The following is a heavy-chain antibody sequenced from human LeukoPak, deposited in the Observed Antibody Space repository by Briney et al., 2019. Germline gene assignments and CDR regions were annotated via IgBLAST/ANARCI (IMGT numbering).Heavy chain of an antibody. V-gene: IGHV5-51*01. CDR1: GYSFTNYW. CDR2: MHPGESEI. CDR3: AKTIASLGSGARYFDP. D-gene: IGHD5/OR15-5a*01. Sequence: GESLKISCKASGYSFTNYWIAWVRQKPGKGLEWMGIMHPGESEINYSPSFEGQVTISADTSISTAYLEWYSLKASDSAIYYCAKTIASLGSGARYFDPWGQGTMISVSS. J-gene: IGHJ5*02.